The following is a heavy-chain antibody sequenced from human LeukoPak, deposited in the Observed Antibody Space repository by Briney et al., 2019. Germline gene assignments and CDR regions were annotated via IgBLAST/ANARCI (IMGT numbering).Heavy chain of an antibody. CDR3: VARPPYSGYEDGDY. V-gene: IGHV1-8*01. CDR2: MNPNSGNT. D-gene: IGHD5-12*01. CDR1: GYTFTSYD. Sequence: PEASVKVSCKASGYTFTSYDIDWVRQATGQGLEWMGWMNPNSGNTGYAQKFQGRVTMTRNTSISTAYMELSSLRSEDTAVYYSVARPPYSGYEDGDYWGQGTLVTVSS. J-gene: IGHJ4*02.